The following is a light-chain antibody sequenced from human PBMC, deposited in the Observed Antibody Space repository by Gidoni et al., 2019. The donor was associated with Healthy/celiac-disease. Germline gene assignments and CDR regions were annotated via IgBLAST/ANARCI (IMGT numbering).Light chain of an antibody. CDR1: SSDVGGYNY. V-gene: IGLV2-8*01. CDR3: SSYAGSNVVV. CDR2: EVS. J-gene: IGLJ2*01. Sequence: QSALTQPTSASGSPGQSVTISCTGTSSDVGGYNYVSWYQQHPAKAPKLMIYEVSQRPSGVPDRFSGSKSGNTAPLTVAWLQAEDEADYYCSSYAGSNVVVFGGGTKLTVL.